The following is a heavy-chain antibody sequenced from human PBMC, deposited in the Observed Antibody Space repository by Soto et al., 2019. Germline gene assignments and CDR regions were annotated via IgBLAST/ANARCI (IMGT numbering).Heavy chain of an antibody. Sequence: QVQLVESGGGVVQPGRSLRLSCAASGFTFSSYAMHWVRQAPGKGLEWVAVISYDGSNKYYADSVKGRFTISRDNSKNTLYLQMTSLRAEDTAVYYCARDLPSSGYYDMGYWGQGTLVTVSS. D-gene: IGHD3-22*01. CDR1: GFTFSSYA. J-gene: IGHJ4*02. V-gene: IGHV3-30-3*01. CDR2: ISYDGSNK. CDR3: ARDLPSSGYYDMGY.